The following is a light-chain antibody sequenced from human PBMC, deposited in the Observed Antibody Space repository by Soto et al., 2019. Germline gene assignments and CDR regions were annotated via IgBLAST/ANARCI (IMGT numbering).Light chain of an antibody. CDR2: NNN. CDR3: AAWDDSLNGLV. Sequence: SVLTQPPSASGTPGQRVTIPCSGSSSNIGSNTVNWYQQLPGTAPKLLIYNNNQRPSGVPDRFSGSKSGTSASLAISGLQSEDEADYYCAAWDDSLNGLVFGTGTKLTVL. J-gene: IGLJ1*01. V-gene: IGLV1-44*01. CDR1: SSNIGSNT.